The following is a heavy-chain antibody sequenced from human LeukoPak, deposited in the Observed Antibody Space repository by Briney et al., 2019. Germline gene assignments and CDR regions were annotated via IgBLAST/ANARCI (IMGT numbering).Heavy chain of an antibody. CDR2: ITSTGGTK. CDR1: GFAITRLE. J-gene: IGHJ3*01. D-gene: IGHD3-16*02. CDR3: VRPLASLHDPDVFDL. V-gene: IGHV3-48*03. Sequence: GGSLRLSCAASGFAITRLEMYWVRHATGKGLEWISYITSTGGTKYYADSVRGRFTISRDNSKNSLYLQLNSLRAEDTAVYYCVRPLASLHDPDVFDLWGQGTSVTVSS.